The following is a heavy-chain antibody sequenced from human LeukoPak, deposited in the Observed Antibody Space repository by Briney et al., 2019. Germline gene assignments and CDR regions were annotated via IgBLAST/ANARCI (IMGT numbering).Heavy chain of an antibody. CDR1: GYSFTGYY. CDR2: INPNSGGT. V-gene: IGHV1-2*02. CDR3: ARGLAAAGTPYYFDY. D-gene: IGHD6-13*01. J-gene: IGHJ4*02. Sequence: ASVKVSCKASGYSFTGYYMHWVRQAPGQGLEWMAWINPNSGGTNYAQKFQGRVTMTTDTSTSTAYMELRSLRSDDTAVYYCARGLAAAGTPYYFDYWGQGTLVTVSS.